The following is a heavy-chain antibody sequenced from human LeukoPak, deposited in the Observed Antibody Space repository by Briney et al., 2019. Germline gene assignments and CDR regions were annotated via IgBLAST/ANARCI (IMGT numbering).Heavy chain of an antibody. CDR2: ISDRSSTI. Sequence: GGSLRLSCAASGFTFTEYSIIWVRQAPGKGLEWVSFISDISDRSSTIHYADSVKGRFTISRDNAERSVYLQMNSLRADDTAVYYCARVRGPPLKTCYMDVWRTGTTVTVSS. D-gene: IGHD3-10*01. V-gene: IGHV3-48*04. J-gene: IGHJ6*03. CDR1: GFTFTEYS. CDR3: ARVRGPPLKTCYMDV.